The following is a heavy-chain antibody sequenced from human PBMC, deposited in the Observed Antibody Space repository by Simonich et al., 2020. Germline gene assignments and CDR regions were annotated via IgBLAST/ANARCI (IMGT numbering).Heavy chain of an antibody. Sequence: QVQLVQSGAEVKKPGASVKVSCKASGYTFTGYYMHWVRRAPGQGLEWREWINLKTGGTNYAQKFQGRGTMTRDTSISTAYMELSRLRSDDTAVYYCARARLYSSSHAFDIWGQGTMVTVSS. D-gene: IGHD6-6*01. V-gene: IGHV1-2*02. CDR3: ARARLYSSSHAFDI. CDR2: INLKTGGT. J-gene: IGHJ3*02. CDR1: GYTFTGYY.